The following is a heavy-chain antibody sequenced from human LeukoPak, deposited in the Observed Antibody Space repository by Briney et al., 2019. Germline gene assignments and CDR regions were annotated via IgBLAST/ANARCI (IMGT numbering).Heavy chain of an antibody. J-gene: IGHJ6*03. CDR2: IWYDGNNK. Sequence: PGRSLRLSCAASGFRFSKYGMHWVRQAPGKGLEWVAVIWYDGNNKNYADSVKGRFTISRDNSRNTLYLQMNSLRAEDTAVYYCAKDGDTVTTNNYYYYMDVWGKGTKVTVSS. CDR3: AKDGDTVTTNNYYYYMDV. V-gene: IGHV3-33*06. CDR1: GFRFSKYG. D-gene: IGHD4-17*01.